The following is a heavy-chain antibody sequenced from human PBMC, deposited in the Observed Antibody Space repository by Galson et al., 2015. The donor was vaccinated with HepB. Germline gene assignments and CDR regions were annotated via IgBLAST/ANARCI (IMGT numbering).Heavy chain of an antibody. Sequence: SLRLSCATSGFTFSSYSMNWVRQAPGKGLEWVSYISSSSSTIYYVDSVKGRFTISRDNAKNSLYLQMNSLRAEDTAVYYCARDLYGDRGYWGQGTLVTVSS. CDR1: GFTFSSYS. D-gene: IGHD4-17*01. CDR3: ARDLYGDRGY. J-gene: IGHJ4*02. V-gene: IGHV3-48*04. CDR2: ISSSSSTI.